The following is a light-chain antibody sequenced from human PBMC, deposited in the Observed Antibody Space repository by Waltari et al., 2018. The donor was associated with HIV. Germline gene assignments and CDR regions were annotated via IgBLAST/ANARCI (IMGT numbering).Light chain of an antibody. Sequence: DLVMTQSPDSLAVSLGERATINCKSSQSVLSSSNNKNCLAWYQQKPGQPPKLLIYWTSTRESGVPDRFSGSGSGTDFTLTISSLQAEDVAVYYCQQYYLTPLTFGGGTKVVIK. V-gene: IGKV4-1*01. J-gene: IGKJ4*01. CDR3: QQYYLTPLT. CDR1: QSVLSSSNNKNC. CDR2: WTS.